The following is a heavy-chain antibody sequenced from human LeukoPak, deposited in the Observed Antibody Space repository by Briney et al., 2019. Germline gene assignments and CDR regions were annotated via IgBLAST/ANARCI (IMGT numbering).Heavy chain of an antibody. J-gene: IGHJ3*02. V-gene: IGHV4-59*01. CDR2: IYYSGST. Sequence: SETLSLTCTVSSGSISSYYWSWIRQPPGKGLEWIGYIYYSGSTNYNPSLKSRVTISVDTSKNQFSLKLSSVTAADTAVYYCASTISQLADAFDIWGQGTMVTVSS. D-gene: IGHD6-13*01. CDR1: SGSISSYY. CDR3: ASTISQLADAFDI.